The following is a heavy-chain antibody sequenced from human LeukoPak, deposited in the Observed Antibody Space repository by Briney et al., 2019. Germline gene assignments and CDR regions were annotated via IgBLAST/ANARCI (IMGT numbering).Heavy chain of an antibody. D-gene: IGHD3-10*01. Sequence: GGSLRLSCAASGFTVSSNYMSWVRQAPGKGLEWGSVIYSGGGTYYADSVKGRLTISRDNSKNTLYLQMNSLRAEDTDVYYCARETVRGVFDYWGQGTLVTVSS. V-gene: IGHV3-53*01. CDR2: IYSGGGT. CDR3: ARETVRGVFDY. J-gene: IGHJ4*02. CDR1: GFTVSSNY.